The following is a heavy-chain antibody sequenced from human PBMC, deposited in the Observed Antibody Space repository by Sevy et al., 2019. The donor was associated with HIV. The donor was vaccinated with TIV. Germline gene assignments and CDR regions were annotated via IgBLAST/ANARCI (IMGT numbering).Heavy chain of an antibody. CDR2: ISDSGDST. Sequence: GGSLRLSCAASGFAFSSYAMNWVRQTPGKGLEWVSGISDSGDSTYIADSVKGRFTISRDNSKSTLYLQMNSLRAEDTAVYYCAKPMTTVRTGGMDVWGQGTTVTVSS. CDR3: AKPMTTVRTGGMDV. J-gene: IGHJ6*02. D-gene: IGHD4-17*01. V-gene: IGHV3-23*01. CDR1: GFAFSSYA.